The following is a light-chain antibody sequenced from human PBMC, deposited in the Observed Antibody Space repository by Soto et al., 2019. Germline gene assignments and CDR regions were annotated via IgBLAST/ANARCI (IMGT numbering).Light chain of an antibody. CDR1: QSVSSSY. V-gene: IGKV3D-20*01. J-gene: IGKJ2*01. CDR2: DAS. CDR3: QQYGSTPYT. Sequence: EIVLTQSPATLSLSPGERATLSCGASQSVSSSYLAWYQQKPGLALRLLMYDASSRATGIPDRFSGSGSGTDVTLTISRLEPEDFSVDYCQQYGSTPYTFGQGTKLEIK.